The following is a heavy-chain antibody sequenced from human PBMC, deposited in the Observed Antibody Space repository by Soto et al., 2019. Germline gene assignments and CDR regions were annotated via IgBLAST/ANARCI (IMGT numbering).Heavy chain of an antibody. CDR1: GFTFSSYG. CDR2: ISYDGSNK. CDR3: AKVPLYSIDESSFDY. D-gene: IGHD4-4*01. J-gene: IGHJ4*02. V-gene: IGHV3-30*18. Sequence: QVQLVESGGGVIQHGRSLRLSCAASGFTFSSYGMHWVRHAPGKGLEWVAVISYDGSNKYYADSVKGRFTISRDNSKNTLYLQMNSLRAEDTAVYYCAKVPLYSIDESSFDYWGQGTLVTVSS.